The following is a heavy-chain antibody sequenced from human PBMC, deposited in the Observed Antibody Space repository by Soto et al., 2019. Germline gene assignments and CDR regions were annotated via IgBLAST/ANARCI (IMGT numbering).Heavy chain of an antibody. CDR1: GFTFSSYG. V-gene: IGHV3-33*01. CDR2: IWYDGSNK. Sequence: QVQLVESGGGVVQPGRSLRLSCAAFGFTFSSYGMHWVRQAPGKGLEWVAAIWYDGSNKYYAGSVKGRFTSSRDKSKNKLSQQMNRQRAEDTAVYSGAREDIAVAGKYYYGMDVWGEGTTVAVSS. D-gene: IGHD6-19*01. CDR3: AREDIAVAGKYYYGMDV. J-gene: IGHJ6*04.